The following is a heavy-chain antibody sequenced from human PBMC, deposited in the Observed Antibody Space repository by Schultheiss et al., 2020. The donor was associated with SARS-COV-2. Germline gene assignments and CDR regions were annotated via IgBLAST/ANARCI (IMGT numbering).Heavy chain of an antibody. Sequence: GGSLRLSCAASGFTFSSYAMHWVRQAPGKGLEWVAVISYDGSNKYYADSVKGRFTISRDNSKNTLYLQMNSLRAEDTAVYYCAKVTGGNYYYGMDVWGQGTTVTVSS. V-gene: IGHV3-30*04. J-gene: IGHJ6*02. D-gene: IGHD2-8*02. CDR2: ISYDGSNK. CDR1: GFTFSSYA. CDR3: AKVTGGNYYYGMDV.